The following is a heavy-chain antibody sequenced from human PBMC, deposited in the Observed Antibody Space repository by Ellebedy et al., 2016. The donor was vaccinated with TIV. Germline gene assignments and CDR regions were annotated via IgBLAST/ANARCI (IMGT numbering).Heavy chain of an antibody. CDR3: ARVGEVAATPCSY. Sequence: PGGSLRLSCKGSGYTFTNHWIAWVRQMPGKGLEWMGIIDPGDSDARYNPSFEGQVTISADKSVTTAYLRLSSLKTSDTAVYYCARVGEVAATPCSYWGQGTLVTVSS. J-gene: IGHJ4*02. CDR2: IDPGDSDA. V-gene: IGHV5-51*01. D-gene: IGHD2-15*01. CDR1: GYTFTNHW.